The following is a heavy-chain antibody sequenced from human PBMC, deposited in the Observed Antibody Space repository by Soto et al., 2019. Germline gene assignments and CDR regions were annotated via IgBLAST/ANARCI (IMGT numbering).Heavy chain of an antibody. Sequence: TLSRTCPVTGGSMTSGDQYWTWIRHRPGEGLEWFGYINHRGSLYYNPSLKSRVSMSVDTSKNQFSLNLSSVTAADTAVYYCARELPQRQGRNMDVWGQGTKVTVYS. CDR1: GGSMTSGDQY. D-gene: IGHD1-1*01. J-gene: IGHJ6*02. CDR3: ARELPQRQGRNMDV. CDR2: INHRGSL. V-gene: IGHV4-31*03.